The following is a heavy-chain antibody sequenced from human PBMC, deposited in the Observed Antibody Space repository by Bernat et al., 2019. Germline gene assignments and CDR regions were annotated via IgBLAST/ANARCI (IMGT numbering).Heavy chain of an antibody. CDR1: GFTFSSYG. J-gene: IGHJ4*02. D-gene: IGHD3-22*01. CDR2: IWYDGSNK. CDR3: SAGYYYDSSGFD. Sequence: QVQLVESGGGVVQPGRSLRLSCAASGFTFSSYGMHWVRQAPGKGLEWVAVIWYDGSNKYYADSVKGRFTISRDNAKNSLYLQMNSLRAEDTAVYYCSAGYYYDSSGFDWGQGTLVTVSS. V-gene: IGHV3-33*03.